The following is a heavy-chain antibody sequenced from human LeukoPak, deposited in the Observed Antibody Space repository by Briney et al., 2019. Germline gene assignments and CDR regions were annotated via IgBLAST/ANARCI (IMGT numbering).Heavy chain of an antibody. D-gene: IGHD3-22*01. CDR2: TIPIFGTA. J-gene: IGHJ4*02. CDR1: GGTFSSYA. V-gene: IGHV1-69*05. Sequence: ASVKVSCKASGGTFSSYAISWVRQAPGQGLEWMGGTIPIFGTANYAQKFQGRVTITTDESTSTAYMELSSLRSEDTAVYYCARDRMSRAYYYDSSGYYAFDYWGQGTLVTVSS. CDR3: ARDRMSRAYYYDSSGYYAFDY.